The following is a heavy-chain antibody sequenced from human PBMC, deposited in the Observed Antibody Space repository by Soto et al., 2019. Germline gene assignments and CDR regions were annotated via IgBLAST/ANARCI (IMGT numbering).Heavy chain of an antibody. CDR3: AREPTIPSITMVRGVPVYYYYGMDV. D-gene: IGHD3-10*01. V-gene: IGHV4-34*01. Sequence: PSETLSLTCAVYGGSFSGYYWSWIRQPPGKGLEWIGEINHSGSTNYNPSLKSRVTISVDTSKNQFSLKLSSVTAADTAVYYCAREPTIPSITMVRGVPVYYYYGMDVWGQRTTVTVSS. CDR2: INHSGST. J-gene: IGHJ6*02. CDR1: GGSFSGYY.